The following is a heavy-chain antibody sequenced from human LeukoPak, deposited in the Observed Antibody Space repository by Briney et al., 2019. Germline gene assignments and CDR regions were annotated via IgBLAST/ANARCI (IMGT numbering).Heavy chain of an antibody. Sequence: QAGGSLRLSCAASGFTFSRYRMSWVRQAPGMGLEWVANINQDGSEIYYVDSVKGRFTISRDNAKNSLHLQMNSLRAEDAAIYYCASDRGSSYYDYWGRGTLVTVSS. J-gene: IGHJ4*02. CDR3: ASDRGSSYYDY. V-gene: IGHV3-7*03. CDR2: INQDGSEI. D-gene: IGHD1-26*01. CDR1: GFTFSRYR.